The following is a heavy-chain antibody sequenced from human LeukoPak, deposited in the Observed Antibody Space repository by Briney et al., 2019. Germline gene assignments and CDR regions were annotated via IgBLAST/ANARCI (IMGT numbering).Heavy chain of an antibody. D-gene: IGHD6-6*01. CDR3: ARLTRLSTSPDRYYLDY. V-gene: IGHV4-4*09. J-gene: IGHJ4*02. CDR2: IYTSGGT. Sequence: SETLSLTCTVSGDSISSYYWSWIREPPGKGLEWIGYIYTSGGTKYIPSLKGRVTISIDTSKNQSSLKLSSVTAADSAVYYCARLTRLSTSPDRYYLDYWGQGTLVTVSS. CDR1: GDSISSYY.